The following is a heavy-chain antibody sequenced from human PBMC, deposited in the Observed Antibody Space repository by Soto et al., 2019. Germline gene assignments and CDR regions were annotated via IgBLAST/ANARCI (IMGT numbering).Heavy chain of an antibody. CDR1: GGSISSYY. D-gene: IGHD1-1*01. Sequence: SETLSLTCTVSGGSISSYYWSWIRQPAGKGLEWIGRIYTSGSTNYNPSLKSRVTMSVDTSKNQSSLKLSSVTAADTAVYYCARGRGYWNPIDAFDIWGQGTMVTVSS. V-gene: IGHV4-4*07. J-gene: IGHJ3*02. CDR3: ARGRGYWNPIDAFDI. CDR2: IYTSGST.